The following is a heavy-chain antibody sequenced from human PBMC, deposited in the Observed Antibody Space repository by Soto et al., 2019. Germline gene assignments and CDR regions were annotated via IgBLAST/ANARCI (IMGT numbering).Heavy chain of an antibody. V-gene: IGHV5-51*01. CDR1: GYSFDRYW. D-gene: IGHD2-2*02. CDR3: AESVDYTWFDS. J-gene: IGHJ5*01. CDR2: IYPGDSDT. Sequence: GESLKISCKGSGYSFDRYWIGWVRQMPGKGLEWMGIIYPGDSDTRYSPSFQGQVTISADKSISTAYLQWSSLNASDTAMYYCAESVDYTWFDSWGRGTLVTVSS.